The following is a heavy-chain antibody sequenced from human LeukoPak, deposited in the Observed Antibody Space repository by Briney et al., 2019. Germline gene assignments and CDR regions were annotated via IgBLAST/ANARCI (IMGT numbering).Heavy chain of an antibody. CDR1: GFTFSNYG. CDR2: ISYDGSNT. Sequence: PGGSLRLSCAASGFTFSNYGMHWVRQAPGKGLEWVAVISYDGSNTYYADSVKGRFTISRDNSKNTLYLQMNSLRAEDTAVYYCAKGGYYFDSTNWFDPWGQGTLVTVSS. J-gene: IGHJ5*02. D-gene: IGHD3-22*01. V-gene: IGHV3-30*18. CDR3: AKGGYYFDSTNWFDP.